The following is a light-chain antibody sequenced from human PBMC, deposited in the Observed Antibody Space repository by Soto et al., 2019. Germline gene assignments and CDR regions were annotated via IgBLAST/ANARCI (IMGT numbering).Light chain of an antibody. CDR3: QQYNTYSWT. V-gene: IGKV1-5*01. CDR1: QTIGSW. CDR2: DAY. J-gene: IGKJ1*01. Sequence: DIQMTQSPSTLSASVGDRVSVTCRASQTIGSWLAWYQQKPGRAPKLLIYDAYSLESGVPSRFSGSGSGTEFTLTISSLQPDDFATYYCQQYNTYSWTFGQGTKVDIK.